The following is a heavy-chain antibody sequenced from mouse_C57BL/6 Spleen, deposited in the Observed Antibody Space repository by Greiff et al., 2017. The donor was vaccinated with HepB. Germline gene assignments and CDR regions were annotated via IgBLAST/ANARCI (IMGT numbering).Heavy chain of an antibody. CDR2: IYPGNSDT. CDR1: GYTFTSYW. D-gene: IGHD1-1*01. CDR3: TSTTTVVGNFDY. J-gene: IGHJ2*01. V-gene: IGHV1-5*01. Sequence: VQLQQSGTVLARPGASVKMSCKTSGYTFTSYWMHWVKQRPGQGLEWIGAIYPGNSDTSYNQKFKGKAKLTAVTSASTAYMELSSLTNEDSAVYYCTSTTTVVGNFDYWGQGTTLTVSS.